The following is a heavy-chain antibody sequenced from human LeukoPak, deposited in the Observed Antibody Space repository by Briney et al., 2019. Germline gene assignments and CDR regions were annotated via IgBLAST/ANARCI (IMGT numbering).Heavy chain of an antibody. CDR3: ARDLSSLLWFGEPTPGSLDY. CDR2: ISGSGGST. V-gene: IGHV3-23*01. CDR1: GFTFSSYG. D-gene: IGHD3-10*01. J-gene: IGHJ4*02. Sequence: PGGSLRLSCAASGFTFSSYGMSWVRQAPGKGLEWVSAISGSGGSTYYADSVKGRFTISRDNSKNTLSLQMNSLRAEDTAVYYCARDLSSLLWFGEPTPGSLDYWGQGTLVTVSS.